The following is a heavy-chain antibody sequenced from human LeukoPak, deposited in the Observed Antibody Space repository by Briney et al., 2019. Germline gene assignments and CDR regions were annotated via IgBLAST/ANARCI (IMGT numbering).Heavy chain of an antibody. V-gene: IGHV4-4*09. J-gene: IGHJ5*02. CDR1: GGSISGNY. D-gene: IGHD1-26*01. Sequence: SETLSLTCTVSGGSISGNYWSWIRQPPGQGLEWIAYIHISGYTNYNPSLKSRVTISVDTSNNQFSLKVTSVTAADTAMYYCTKRQGPTSGSYDYFDPWGQGALVTVSS. CDR2: IHISGYT. CDR3: TKRQGPTSGSYDYFDP.